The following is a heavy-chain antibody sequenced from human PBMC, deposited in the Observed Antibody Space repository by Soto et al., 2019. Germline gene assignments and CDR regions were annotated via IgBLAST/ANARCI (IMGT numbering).Heavy chain of an antibody. D-gene: IGHD5-12*01. V-gene: IGHV4-31*03. CDR2: IYYSGST. Sequence: QVQLQESGPGLVKPSQTLSLSCTVSGGSLSSGGYYWSWIRQHPGKGLEWIGFIYYSGSTYYNPSMKSRVPISVDTSQNQCSLKLSSVTAADTAVYYCARDTQRGYSGYFDSWGQGTLVTVSS. CDR1: GGSLSSGGYY. CDR3: ARDTQRGYSGYFDS. J-gene: IGHJ4*02.